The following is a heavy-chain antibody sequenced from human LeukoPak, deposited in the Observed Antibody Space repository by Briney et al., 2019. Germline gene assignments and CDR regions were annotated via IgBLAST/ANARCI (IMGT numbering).Heavy chain of an antibody. V-gene: IGHV1-69*13. CDR2: IIPIFGTA. J-gene: IGHJ4*02. CDR1: GGTFSSYA. D-gene: IGHD3-22*01. Sequence: ASVKVSCKASGGTFSSYAISWVRQAPGQGLEWMGGIIPIFGTANYAQKFQGRVTITADESTSTAYMELSSLRSEDTAVYYCARLSQYYYDSSGYPNFDYWGQGTLVTVSS. CDR3: ARLSQYYYDSSGYPNFDY.